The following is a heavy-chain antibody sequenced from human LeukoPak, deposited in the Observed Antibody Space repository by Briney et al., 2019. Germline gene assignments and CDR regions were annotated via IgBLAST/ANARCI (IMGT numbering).Heavy chain of an antibody. V-gene: IGHV3-43*02. CDR1: GFSLDVYA. CDR3: AKDTPLFYHYYGIDV. CDR2: TSGDGTIT. Sequence: GGSMSLSCEGSGFSLDVYARHRVRQAQGKGLEWVSLTSGDGTITYYADSVKGRFTISRDNSKNSLFLEMNSLRSEDTALYYCAKDTPLFYHYYGIDVWGQGTTVTVSS. J-gene: IGHJ6*02.